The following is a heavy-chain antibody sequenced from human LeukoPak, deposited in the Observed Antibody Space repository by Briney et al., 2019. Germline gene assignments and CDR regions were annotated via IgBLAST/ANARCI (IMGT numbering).Heavy chain of an antibody. CDR2: ISPTGSTT. V-gene: IGHV3-74*01. Sequence: GGSLRLSCTASGFSFSGHWMHWARQLPGKGLVWVSRISPTGSTTSYADSVKGRFTVSRDNAKNTLYLQVNNLRAEDTAVYYCARGPNSNWSGLDFWGQGTLLTASS. J-gene: IGHJ4*02. D-gene: IGHD6-6*01. CDR1: GFSFSGHW. CDR3: ARGPNSNWSGLDF.